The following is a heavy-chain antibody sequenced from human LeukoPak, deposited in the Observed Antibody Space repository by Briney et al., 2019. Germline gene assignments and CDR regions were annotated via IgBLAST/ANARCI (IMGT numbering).Heavy chain of an antibody. CDR3: ARDLLAVAGPRTGY. Sequence: GGSLRLSCAASGFTFSSYSMNWVRQAPGKGLEWVSYISSSGSTIYYADSVKGRFTISRDNAKNSLYLQMNSLRAEDTAVYYCARDLLAVAGPRTGYWGQGTLVTVSP. D-gene: IGHD6-19*01. J-gene: IGHJ4*02. V-gene: IGHV3-48*04. CDR2: ISSSGSTI. CDR1: GFTFSSYS.